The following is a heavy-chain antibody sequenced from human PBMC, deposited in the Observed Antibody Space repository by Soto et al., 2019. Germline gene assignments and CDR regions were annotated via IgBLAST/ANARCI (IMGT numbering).Heavy chain of an antibody. Sequence: GGSLRLSCAASGFTFSSYAMSWVRQAPGKGLEWVSAISGSGGSTYYADSVKGRFTISRDNSKNTLYLQMNSLRAEDTAVYYCAKDIYGDYDYYGMDVWGQGTTVTVSS. D-gene: IGHD4-17*01. J-gene: IGHJ6*02. CDR3: AKDIYGDYDYYGMDV. CDR2: ISGSGGST. V-gene: IGHV3-23*01. CDR1: GFTFSSYA.